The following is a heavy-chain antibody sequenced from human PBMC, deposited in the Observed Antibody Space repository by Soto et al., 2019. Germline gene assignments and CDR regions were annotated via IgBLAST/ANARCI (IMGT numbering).Heavy chain of an antibody. CDR1: GGSISSYY. Sequence: QVQLQESGPGLVKPSETLSLTCTVSGGSISSYYWSWIRQPPGKGLEWIGSIYSSGRTNYNPSLKSRVTISVDTSKNQFSLKLSSVTAADTAVYYCARQIAGGDYYGMDVWGQGTTVTVSS. CDR2: IYSSGRT. V-gene: IGHV4-59*08. J-gene: IGHJ6*02. D-gene: IGHD3-10*01. CDR3: ARQIAGGDYYGMDV.